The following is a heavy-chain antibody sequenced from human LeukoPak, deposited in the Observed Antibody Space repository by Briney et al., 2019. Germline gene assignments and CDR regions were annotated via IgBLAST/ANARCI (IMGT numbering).Heavy chain of an antibody. V-gene: IGHV3-7*01. J-gene: IGHJ4*02. Sequence: GGSLRLSCAVSGSTSSRNFMSWVRQTPEKGLEWVANIDHDGSEKNYVDSVKGRFTISRDNAKNSLFLQMNSLRAEDTAIYYCASGAGWESGYWGQGTLVTVSS. CDR1: GSTSSRNF. CDR3: ASGAGWESGY. CDR2: IDHDGSEK. D-gene: IGHD1-26*01.